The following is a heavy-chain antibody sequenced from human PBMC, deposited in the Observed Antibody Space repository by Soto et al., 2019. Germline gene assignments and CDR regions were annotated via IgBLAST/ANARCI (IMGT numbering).Heavy chain of an antibody. CDR3: ARRGSGRYYDY. V-gene: IGHV3-23*01. J-gene: IGHJ4*02. CDR2: ISGSGGST. CDR1: GFTFSSYA. D-gene: IGHD6-19*01. Sequence: EVQLLESGGGLVQPGGSLRLSCAASGFTFSSYAMRWVRQAPGQGLEWVSAISGSGGSTYYADSVKGRFTISRDNSKNTLYLQMNRLRAEDTAVYYCARRGSGRYYDYWGQGTLVTVSS.